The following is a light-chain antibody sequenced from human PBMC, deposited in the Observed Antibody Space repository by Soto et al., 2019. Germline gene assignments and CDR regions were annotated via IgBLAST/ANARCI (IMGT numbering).Light chain of an antibody. CDR3: SSYTSSSTLV. V-gene: IGLV2-11*01. Sequence: QSALTQPRSVSGSPKQSVTISCTGTSSDVGTYNYVSWFQQHPGKAPKLMISDVSKRPSGVPDRFSGSKSGNTASLTISGLQAEDEADYYCSSYTSSSTLVFGGGTKLTVL. CDR1: SSDVGTYNY. J-gene: IGLJ2*01. CDR2: DVS.